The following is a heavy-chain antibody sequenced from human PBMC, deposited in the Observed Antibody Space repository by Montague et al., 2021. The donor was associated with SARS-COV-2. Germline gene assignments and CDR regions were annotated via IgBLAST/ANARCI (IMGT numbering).Heavy chain of an antibody. CDR2: IYSNDDK. Sequence: PALVKPTQTLMLTCTFSGFSLSTPNVGVGWIRQPPGKALEWLALIYSNDDKRYSPSLQSRLTITKDTSKNQVVLSLTNVDPVDTATYYCAHLIRYYDIFTGIPFDYWGQGTQVTASS. CDR1: GFSLSTPNVG. D-gene: IGHD3-9*01. J-gene: IGHJ4*02. CDR3: AHLIRYYDIFTGIPFDY. V-gene: IGHV2-5*01.